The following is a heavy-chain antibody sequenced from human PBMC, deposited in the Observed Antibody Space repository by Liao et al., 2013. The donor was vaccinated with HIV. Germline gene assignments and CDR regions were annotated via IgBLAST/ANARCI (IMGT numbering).Heavy chain of an antibody. CDR3: ARGRGTSAFDI. Sequence: QVQLQESGPGLVKPSETLSLTCTVSAGSISSYYWSWIRQPPGKGLEWIGYISYSGSTNYSPSLKSRVTISVDTSKNQFSLRLSSVTAADTAVYYCARGRGTSAFDIWGQGTMVTVSS. V-gene: IGHV4-59*12. CDR2: ISYSGST. J-gene: IGHJ3*02. D-gene: IGHD1-1*01. CDR1: AGSISSYY.